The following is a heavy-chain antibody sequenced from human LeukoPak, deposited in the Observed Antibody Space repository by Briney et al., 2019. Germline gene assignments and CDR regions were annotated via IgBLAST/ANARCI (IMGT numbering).Heavy chain of an antibody. Sequence: PGGSLRLSCAASGFTFSSYAMHWVRQAPGKGLEWVAVISYDGSNKYYADSVKGRFTISRDNSKNTLYLQMNSLRAEDTAVYYCARDSELLLAYWGQGTLVTVSS. V-gene: IGHV3-30-3*01. CDR3: ARDSELLLAY. D-gene: IGHD2-15*01. CDR2: ISYDGSNK. J-gene: IGHJ4*02. CDR1: GFTFSSYA.